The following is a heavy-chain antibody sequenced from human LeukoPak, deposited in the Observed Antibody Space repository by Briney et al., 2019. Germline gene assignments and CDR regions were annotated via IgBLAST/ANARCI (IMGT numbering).Heavy chain of an antibody. CDR2: VFPEDSDT. J-gene: IGHJ3*02. Sequence: GESLKISCKGSGYKFATFWIGWVRQMPGKGLEWMGIVFPEDSDTRYNPSFKGQVTISADRSTKTAHLQWSSLKASDTAMYYCASRSSFPTKLGMKAFDIWGQGTMVTVSS. D-gene: IGHD7-27*01. CDR1: GYKFATFW. V-gene: IGHV5-51*01. CDR3: ASRSSFPTKLGMKAFDI.